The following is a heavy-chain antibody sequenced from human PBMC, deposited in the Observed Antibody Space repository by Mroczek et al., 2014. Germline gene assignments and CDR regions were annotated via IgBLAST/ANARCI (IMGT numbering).Heavy chain of an antibody. CDR1: VAPSAVVITT. Sequence: VKTFTRPCPSPALSLVAPSAVVITTGVGSASPHGKGLEWIGYIYYSGSTYYNPSLKSRVTISVDTSKNQFSLKLSSVTAADTAVYYCARADIVVVPAAMRHWFDPWGQGTLVTVSS. V-gene: IGHV4-30-4*01. CDR3: ARADIVVVPAAMRHWFDP. J-gene: IGHJ5*02. D-gene: IGHD2-2*01. CDR2: IYYSGST.